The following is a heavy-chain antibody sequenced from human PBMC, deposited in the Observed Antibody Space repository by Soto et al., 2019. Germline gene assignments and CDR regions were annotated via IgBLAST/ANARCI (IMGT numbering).Heavy chain of an antibody. Sequence: SETLSLTCTVSGGSISSGGYYWSWIRQHPGKGLEWIGYIYYSGSTYYNPSLKSRVTISVDTSKNQFSLKLSSVTAADTAVYYCARVKPYYHFWSGNWFDTWGQGTLVTVSS. CDR3: ARVKPYYHFWSGNWFDT. J-gene: IGHJ5*02. V-gene: IGHV4-31*03. CDR2: IYYSGST. CDR1: GGSISSGGYY. D-gene: IGHD3-3*01.